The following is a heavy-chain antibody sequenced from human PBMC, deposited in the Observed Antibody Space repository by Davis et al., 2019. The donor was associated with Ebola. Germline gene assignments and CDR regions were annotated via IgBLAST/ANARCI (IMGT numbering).Heavy chain of an antibody. J-gene: IGHJ6*02. V-gene: IGHV1-18*01. D-gene: IGHD2-8*02. CDR1: GYTFTSYG. CDR2: ISAYNGNT. CDR3: ARVGYCTGGVCYQDLGV. Sequence: ASVKVSCKASGYTFTSYGISWVRQAPGQGLEWMGWISAYNGNTNYAQKFQGRVTMTRNTSISTAYMELSSLRSEDTAVYYCARVGYCTGGVCYQDLGVWGQGTTVTVSS.